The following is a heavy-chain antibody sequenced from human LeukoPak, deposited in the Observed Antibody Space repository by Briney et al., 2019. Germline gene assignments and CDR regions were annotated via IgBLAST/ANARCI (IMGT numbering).Heavy chain of an antibody. J-gene: IGHJ5*02. V-gene: IGHV4-39*07. CDR2: INHGGNT. CDR1: GGSISSGRYY. CDR3: AKLRCDSCYPNWFDP. D-gene: IGHD2-15*01. Sequence: PPEALSLTRTVSGGSISSGRYYWGWIRQPPGRGLEWLGEINHGGNTNYKTSFKTRFTISVDMPKNQFSLKLTSVIAAATAVYFRAKLRCDSCYPNWFDPWGQGTLVTVSS.